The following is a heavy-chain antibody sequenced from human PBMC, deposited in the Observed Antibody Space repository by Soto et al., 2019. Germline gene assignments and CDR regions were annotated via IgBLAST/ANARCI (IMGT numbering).Heavy chain of an antibody. D-gene: IGHD6-19*01. Sequence: EVQLLESGGGLVQPGGSLRLSCAASGFTFSSYAMSWVRQAPGKGLEWVSAISGSGGSTYYADSVKGRFTISRDNSKNTLDLQMNSLRAEDTAVYYCAKDPLAAVAGTGDYWGQGTMVTVSS. J-gene: IGHJ4*02. CDR2: ISGSGGST. V-gene: IGHV3-23*01. CDR3: AKDPLAAVAGTGDY. CDR1: GFTFSSYA.